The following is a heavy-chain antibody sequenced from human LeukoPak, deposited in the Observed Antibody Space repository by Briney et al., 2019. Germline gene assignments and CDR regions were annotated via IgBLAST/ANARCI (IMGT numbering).Heavy chain of an antibody. D-gene: IGHD1-7*01. CDR1: GYTFTSYD. CDR2: MNPNSGNT. J-gene: IGHJ1*01. V-gene: IGHV1-8*01. CDR3: ARRVSGWNYQTAEYFQH. Sequence: ASVKVSCKAFGYTFTSYDINWVRQATGQGLEWMGWMNPNSGNTGYAQKFQGRVTMTRNTSISTAYMELSSLRSEDTAVYYCARRVSGWNYQTAEYFQHWGQGTLVTVSS.